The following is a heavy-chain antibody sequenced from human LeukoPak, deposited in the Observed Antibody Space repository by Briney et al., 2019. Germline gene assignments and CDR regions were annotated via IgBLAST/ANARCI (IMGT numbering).Heavy chain of an antibody. CDR2: IFMNSDDI. CDR1: VFSFTVST. J-gene: IGHJ5*02. V-gene: IGHV3-21*05. Sequence: VGSLRHSCAASVFSFTVSTMICIRQAPGEGVGWVAYIFMNSDDIYYADAVQGRVTISRDNAKNSLYLQMKSLRVDDMGLYYCALTRAAAATFEGYHDTWGQGTLVTVSS. D-gene: IGHD6-25*01. CDR3: ALTRAAAATFEGYHDT.